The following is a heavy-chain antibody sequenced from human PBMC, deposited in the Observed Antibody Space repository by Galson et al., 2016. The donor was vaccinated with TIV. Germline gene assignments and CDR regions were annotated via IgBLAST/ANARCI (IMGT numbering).Heavy chain of an antibody. CDR3: ARALNYGMDV. J-gene: IGHJ6*02. Sequence: SVKVSCKASGYTFTGYYMHWVRQAPGQGLEWMGWINPDSGDTNSAQEFQGRVTMTRDTSITTAYMDVNSLRPDDTAVYFCARALNYGMDVWGQGTTVTVSS. D-gene: IGHD3-10*01. CDR1: GYTFTGYY. V-gene: IGHV1-2*02. CDR2: INPDSGDT.